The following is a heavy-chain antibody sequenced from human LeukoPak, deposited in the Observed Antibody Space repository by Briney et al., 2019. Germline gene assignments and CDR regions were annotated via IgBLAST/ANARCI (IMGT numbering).Heavy chain of an antibody. CDR2: IHYSGST. CDR3: ARRTSGWFHYFDY. J-gene: IGHJ4*02. V-gene: IGHV4-39*01. Sequence: PSETLSLTCTVSGGSISSSSYYWCWIRQPPGKGLEWIGTIHYSGSTYYNPSLKSRVTISEDTSKNQFSLKLRSVTAADMAVYYCARRTSGWFHYFDYWGQGTLVTVSS. CDR1: GGSISSSSYY. D-gene: IGHD6-19*01.